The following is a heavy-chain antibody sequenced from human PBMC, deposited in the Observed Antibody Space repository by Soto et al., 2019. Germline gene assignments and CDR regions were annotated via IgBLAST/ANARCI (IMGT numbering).Heavy chain of an antibody. CDR3: VRSGSRDSWLSDF. J-gene: IGHJ4*02. CDR1: GSSIGSYH. V-gene: IGHV4-4*07. Sequence: KPSHTLSLTCTVSGSSIGSYHWSWVRQPAGKGLEWIGRIYVSGSTDYNPSRTIRVTMSVETSKNQFSLKVKSVTAADTAVYYCVRSGSRDSWLSDFWGQGSLVTASS. D-gene: IGHD6-19*01. CDR2: IYVSGST.